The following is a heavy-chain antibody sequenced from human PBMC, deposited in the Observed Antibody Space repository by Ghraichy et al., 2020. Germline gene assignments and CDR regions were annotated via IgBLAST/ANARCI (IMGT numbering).Heavy chain of an antibody. D-gene: IGHD4-17*01. V-gene: IGHV3-7*01. CDR2: IKSDGSDI. CDR3: ARDPYGDYKYGGTDY. Sequence: RGSLRLSCAASGFTFSRHWMSWVRQAPGKGLEWVANIKSDGSDIFYVDSVKGRFTISRDNAKNSVSLEMNSLRVEDTAVYYCARDPYGDYKYGGTDYWDQGTLVSVSS. CDR1: GFTFSRHW. J-gene: IGHJ4*02.